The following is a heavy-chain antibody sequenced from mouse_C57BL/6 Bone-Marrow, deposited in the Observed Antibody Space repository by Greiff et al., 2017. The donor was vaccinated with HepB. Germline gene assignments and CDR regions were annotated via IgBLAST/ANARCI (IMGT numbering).Heavy chain of an antibody. D-gene: IGHD1-1*01. CDR1: GFTFSDFY. J-gene: IGHJ1*03. CDR2: SRNKANDYTT. CDR3: ARDAVITTVDYWYFDV. V-gene: IGHV7-1*01. Sequence: EVKLVESGGGLVQSGRSLRLSCATSGFTFSDFYMEWVRQAPGKGLEWIAASRNKANDYTTEYSASVKGRFIVSRDTSQSILYLQMNALRAEDTAIYYCARDAVITTVDYWYFDVWGTGTTVTVSS.